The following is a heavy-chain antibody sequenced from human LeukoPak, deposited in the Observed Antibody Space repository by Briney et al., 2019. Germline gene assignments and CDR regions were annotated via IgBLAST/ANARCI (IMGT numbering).Heavy chain of an antibody. Sequence: PGGSLRLSCTGSGFTFGDYAMSWVRQAPGKGLECVGFIRSKAYGGTTEYAVSVKGRFTISRDDFKSIAYLQMNSLKTEDTAVYYCTTDDDGGLGHWGQGTLVTVSS. CDR2: IRSKAYGGTT. V-gene: IGHV3-49*04. J-gene: IGHJ4*02. CDR3: TTDDDGGLGH. D-gene: IGHD3-16*01. CDR1: GFTFGDYA.